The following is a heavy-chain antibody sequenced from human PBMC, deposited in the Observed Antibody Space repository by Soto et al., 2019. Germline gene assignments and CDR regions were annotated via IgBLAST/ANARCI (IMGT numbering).Heavy chain of an antibody. J-gene: IGHJ2*01. Sequence: SETLSLTCTVSGGSISSGDYYWSWIRQPPGKGLEWIGYIYYSGSTYYNPSLKSRVTISVDTSKNQFSLKLSSVTAADTAVYFCARAGSLGYWYFDFWGRGTLVTVSS. CDR1: GGSISSGDYY. CDR3: ARAGSLGYWYFDF. V-gene: IGHV4-30-4*01. CDR2: IYYSGST. D-gene: IGHD1-26*01.